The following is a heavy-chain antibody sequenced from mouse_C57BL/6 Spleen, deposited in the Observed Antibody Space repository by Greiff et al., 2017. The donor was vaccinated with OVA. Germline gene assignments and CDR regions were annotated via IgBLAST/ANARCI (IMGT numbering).Heavy chain of an antibody. J-gene: IGHJ4*01. CDR1: GYTFTSYW. V-gene: IGHV1-72*01. Sequence: QVQLKQPGAELVKPGASVKLSCKASGYTFTSYWMHWVKQRPGRGLEWIGRIDPNSGGTKYNEKFKSKATLTVDKPSSTAYMQLSSLTSEDSAVYYCARSMVTTVWEDYWGQGTSVTVSS. CDR3: ARSMVTTVWEDY. D-gene: IGHD2-3*01. CDR2: IDPNSGGT.